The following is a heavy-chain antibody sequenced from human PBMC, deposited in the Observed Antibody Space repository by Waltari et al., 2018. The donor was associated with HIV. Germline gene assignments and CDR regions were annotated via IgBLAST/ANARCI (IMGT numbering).Heavy chain of an antibody. CDR1: GFGVRDIY. D-gene: IGHD3-10*01. V-gene: IGHV3-53*01. CDR2: LYTEGRT. CDR3: ARMKRSYGSGQSRYFYFGMDV. J-gene: IGHJ6*02. Sequence: EVQLVESGGGLVQPGGSLRLSCAASGFGVRDIYMSWVRLAPGKGLQWVSVLYTEGRTQYMDSVKGRFTIFRDDSKNTLYLQMNSLRVDDTAIYYCARMKRSYGSGQSRYFYFGMDVWGQGTTVIISS.